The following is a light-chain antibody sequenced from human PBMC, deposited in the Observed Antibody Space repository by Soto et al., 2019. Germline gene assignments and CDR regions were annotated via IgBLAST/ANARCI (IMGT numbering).Light chain of an antibody. V-gene: IGKV3-15*01. CDR1: QSVTDN. Sequence: EIVLTQSPATLSLSPGERATLSCRASQSVTDNYLAWYQQKPGQAPRLLIYGASSRATGIPARFSGSGSGTEFTLTISSLQSEDCAIYYCQQYYTWPITFGGGTKVDIK. CDR2: GAS. CDR3: QQYYTWPIT. J-gene: IGKJ4*01.